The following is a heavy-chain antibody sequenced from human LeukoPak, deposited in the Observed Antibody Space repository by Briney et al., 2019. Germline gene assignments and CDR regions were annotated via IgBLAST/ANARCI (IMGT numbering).Heavy chain of an antibody. CDR2: ISSSSSYI. CDR3: ARVTYYYDSSHYGMDV. CDR1: GFTFSSYS. J-gene: IGHJ6*02. Sequence: GGSLRLSCAASGFTFSSYSMNWVRQAPGKGLEWVSSISSSSSYIYYADSVKGRFTISRDNAKNSLYLQMNSLRAEDTAVYYCARVTYYYDSSHYGMDVRGQGTTVTVSS. V-gene: IGHV3-21*01. D-gene: IGHD3-22*01.